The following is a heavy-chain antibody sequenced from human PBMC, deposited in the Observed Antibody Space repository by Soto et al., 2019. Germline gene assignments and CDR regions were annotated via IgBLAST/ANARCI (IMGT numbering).Heavy chain of an antibody. J-gene: IGHJ4*02. Sequence: ETLSLTCTVSGGSISSYYWSWIRQPPGKGLEWIGYIYYSGSTNYNPSLKSRVTISVDTSKNQFSLKLSSVTAADTAVYYCARSGAGSGWYYFDYWGQGTLVTVSS. D-gene: IGHD6-19*01. CDR3: ARSGAGSGWYYFDY. CDR1: GGSISSYY. V-gene: IGHV4-59*08. CDR2: IYYSGST.